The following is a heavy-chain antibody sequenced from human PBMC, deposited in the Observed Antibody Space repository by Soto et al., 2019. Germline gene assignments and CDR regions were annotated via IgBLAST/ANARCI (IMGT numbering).Heavy chain of an antibody. Sequence: SETLSLTCTVSGGSISSGDYYWSWIRQPPGKGLEWIGYIYYSGSTYYNPSLNSGVTISVDTSKNQFSLKLSSVTAADTAVYYCARGHIVVVPAAIGEYNWFDPWGQGTLVTVSS. D-gene: IGHD2-2*02. CDR3: ARGHIVVVPAAIGEYNWFDP. V-gene: IGHV4-30-4*01. J-gene: IGHJ5*02. CDR1: GGSISSGDYY. CDR2: IYYSGST.